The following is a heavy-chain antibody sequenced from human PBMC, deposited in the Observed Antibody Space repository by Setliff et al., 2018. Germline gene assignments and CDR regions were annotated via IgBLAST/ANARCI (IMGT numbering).Heavy chain of an antibody. J-gene: IGHJ6*03. D-gene: IGHD2-21*02. CDR1: GYTFSSYA. V-gene: IGHV7-4-1*02. CDR3: ARASRFGTAVWKGDYYMDG. Sequence: GASVKVSCKASGYTFSSYAMGWMRQAPGQRLEWMGWINTNTGNPSYAQDFTGRLVFSLDTSVSTAYLQISSLKAEDSAVYYCARASRFGTAVWKGDYYMDGWGKGTTVTVSS. CDR2: INTNTGNP.